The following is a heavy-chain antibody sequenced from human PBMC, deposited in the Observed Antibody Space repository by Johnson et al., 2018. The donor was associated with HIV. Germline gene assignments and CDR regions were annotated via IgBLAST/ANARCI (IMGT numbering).Heavy chain of an antibody. CDR3: ARDDGGGGDAFDI. D-gene: IGHD2-15*01. Sequence: QVQLVESGGGVVQPGGSLRLSCAASGFTFSSYGMHWVRQAPGKGLEWVTFIRYDGSNKYYADSVKGRFTISRDNSNNTLYLQMNSLRAEDTAVYYCARDDGGGGDAFDIWGQGTMVTVSS. V-gene: IGHV3-30*02. CDR1: GFTFSSYG. J-gene: IGHJ3*02. CDR2: IRYDGSNK.